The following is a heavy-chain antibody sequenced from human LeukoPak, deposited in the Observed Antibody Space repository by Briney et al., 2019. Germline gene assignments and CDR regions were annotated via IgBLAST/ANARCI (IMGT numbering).Heavy chain of an antibody. V-gene: IGHV1-2*06. CDR3: ARAIHCSSTSCYLFDY. Sequence: ASVKVSCKASGYTFTGYYMHWVRQAPGQGLEWMGRINPNSGGTNYAQKFQGRVTMTRDTSISTAYMELSRLRSDDTAVYYCARAIHCSSTSCYLFDYWGQGTLVTVSS. CDR2: INPNSGGT. CDR1: GYTFTGYY. J-gene: IGHJ4*02. D-gene: IGHD2-2*01.